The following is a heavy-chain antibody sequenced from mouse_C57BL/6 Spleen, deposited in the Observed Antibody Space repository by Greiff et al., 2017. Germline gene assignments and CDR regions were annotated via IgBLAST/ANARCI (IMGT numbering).Heavy chain of an antibody. J-gene: IGHJ1*03. CDR3: ARAYYSNNWYFDV. CDR2: INSDGGST. V-gene: IGHV5-2*01. CDR1: EYEFPSHD. D-gene: IGHD2-5*01. Sequence: EVKLVESGGGLVQPGASLKLSCESNEYEFPSHDMSWVRKTPEKRLELVAAINSDGGSTYYPNTMERRFIISRDNTKKTLYLQMSSLRSEDTALYYCARAYYSNNWYFDVWGTGTTVTVSS.